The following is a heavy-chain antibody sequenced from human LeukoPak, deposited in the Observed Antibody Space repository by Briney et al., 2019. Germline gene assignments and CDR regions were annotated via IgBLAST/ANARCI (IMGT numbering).Heavy chain of an antibody. D-gene: IGHD1-26*01. CDR3: TRDYGVGATFFDY. CDR1: GFTFSSHG. J-gene: IGHJ4*02. Sequence: GGSLRLSCAASGFTFSSHGMHWVRQAPGKGLEWVAVIWYDGSNKYYADSVKGRFTISRDNSKNTLYLRMNSLRAEDTAVYYCTRDYGVGATFFDYWGQGTLVTVSS. V-gene: IGHV3-33*01. CDR2: IWYDGSNK.